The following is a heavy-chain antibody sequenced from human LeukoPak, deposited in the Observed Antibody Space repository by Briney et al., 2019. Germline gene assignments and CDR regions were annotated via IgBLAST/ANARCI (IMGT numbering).Heavy chain of an antibody. J-gene: IGHJ4*02. Sequence: PSGTLSLTCAVSGGSISSSNWWSWVRQPPGKGLEWIGYIYHSGSTYYNPSLKSRVTISVDRSKNQFSLKLSSVTAADTAVYYCARGGYSGYDLMGDYFDYWGQGTLVTVSS. CDR3: ARGGYSGYDLMGDYFDY. CDR2: IYHSGST. D-gene: IGHD5-12*01. CDR1: GGSISSSNW. V-gene: IGHV4-4*02.